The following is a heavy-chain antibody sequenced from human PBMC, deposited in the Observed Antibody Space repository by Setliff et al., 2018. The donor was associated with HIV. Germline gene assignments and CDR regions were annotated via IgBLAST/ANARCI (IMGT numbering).Heavy chain of an antibody. CDR2: IIPIFGPT. V-gene: IGHV1-69*13. Sequence: GASVKVSCKASGFTLNELSIQWVRQAPAKGLEWMGGIIPIFGPTNYAQKFQGRLTITADESTSTAYMELSSLRSEDTAVYYCVGLGYSFSYRWWFDPWGQGTLVTVSS. CDR1: GFTLNELS. J-gene: IGHJ5*02. CDR3: VGLGYSFSYRWWFDP. D-gene: IGHD5-18*01.